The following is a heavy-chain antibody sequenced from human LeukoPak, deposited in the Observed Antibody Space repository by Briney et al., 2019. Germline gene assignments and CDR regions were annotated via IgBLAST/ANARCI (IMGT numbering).Heavy chain of an antibody. D-gene: IGHD6-13*01. Sequence: ASVKVSCKASGYTFTSYGISWVRQAPGQGLEWMGRIIPILDIANYAQKFQGRVTITTDKSTSTAYMELSSLRSEDTAVYYCARLAAAGTAPADYWGQGTLVTVSS. CDR2: IIPILDIA. CDR3: ARLAAAGTAPADY. CDR1: GYTFTSYG. V-gene: IGHV1-69*04. J-gene: IGHJ4*02.